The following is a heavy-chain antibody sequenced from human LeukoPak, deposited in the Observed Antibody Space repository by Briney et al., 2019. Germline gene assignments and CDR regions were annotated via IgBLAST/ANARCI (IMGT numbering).Heavy chain of an antibody. CDR1: GFTFSSSG. CDR2: ISYDGSNK. CDR3: ARRFMAYGIAYMDV. J-gene: IGHJ6*03. Sequence: GGSLRLSRAASGFTFSSSGMHWVRQAPGKGLEWVAVISYDGSNKYYADSVKGRFTISRDNSKNTMYLQMNRLRAGDTAVYYCARRFMAYGIAYMDVWGKGTTVTVSS. D-gene: IGHD2-21*01. V-gene: IGHV3-30*03.